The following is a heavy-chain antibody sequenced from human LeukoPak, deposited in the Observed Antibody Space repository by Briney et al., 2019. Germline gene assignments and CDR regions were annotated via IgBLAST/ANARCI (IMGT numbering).Heavy chain of an antibody. CDR1: GFTFSSYA. Sequence: PGGSLRLSCAASGFTFSSYAMSWVRQAPGKGLEWVSGISGSGGSTYYADSVKGRFTISRDNSKNTLYLQMNSLRAEDTAVYYCRGFGDQVDYWGQGTLVTVSS. D-gene: IGHD3-10*01. J-gene: IGHJ4*02. CDR3: RGFGDQVDY. V-gene: IGHV3-23*01. CDR2: ISGSGGST.